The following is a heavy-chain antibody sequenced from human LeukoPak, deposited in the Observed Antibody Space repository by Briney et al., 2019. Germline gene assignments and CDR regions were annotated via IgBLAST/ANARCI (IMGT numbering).Heavy chain of an antibody. Sequence: SETLSLTCTVSGVSISSSNSYWGWIRQPPGKGLEWIGSIYYSGNTYYNASLKSQVSISIDTSKNQFSLKLTSVTAADTAVYYCARGGELRYFDWLNRRRRFDPWGQGTLVTVSS. CDR3: ARGGELRYFDWLNRRRRFDP. CDR2: IYYSGNT. CDR1: GVSISSSNSY. J-gene: IGHJ5*02. V-gene: IGHV4-39*01. D-gene: IGHD3-9*01.